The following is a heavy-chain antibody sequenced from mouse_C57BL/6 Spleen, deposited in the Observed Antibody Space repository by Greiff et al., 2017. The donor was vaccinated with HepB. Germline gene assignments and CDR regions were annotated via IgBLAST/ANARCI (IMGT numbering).Heavy chain of an antibody. CDR1: GFTFSSYA. J-gene: IGHJ4*01. CDR2: ISSGGDYI. CDR3: TSGADYYAMDY. V-gene: IGHV5-9-1*02. Sequence: EVHLVESGEGLVKPGGSLKLSCAASGFTFSSYAMPWVRQTPEKRLEWVAYISSGGDYIYYADTVKGRITISRDNARNTLYLQMSSLKSEDTAMYYCTSGADYYAMDYWGQGTSVTVSS.